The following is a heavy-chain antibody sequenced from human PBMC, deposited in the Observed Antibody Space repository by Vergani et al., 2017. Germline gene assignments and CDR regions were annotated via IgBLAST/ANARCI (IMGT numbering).Heavy chain of an antibody. CDR2: TWYDGNNK. CDR3: ARAPYYYDSSGYYYNYYYYMDV. Sequence: QVQLVESGGGVVQPGRSLRLSCAASGFTFNQYGMHWVRQAPGKGLEWVAVTWYDGNNKQYADSVKGRFTISRDNSKNTLYLQMNSLRAEDTAVYYCARAPYYYDSSGYYYNYYYYMDVWGKGTTVTVSS. CDR1: GFTFNQYG. D-gene: IGHD3-22*01. V-gene: IGHV3-33*01. J-gene: IGHJ6*03.